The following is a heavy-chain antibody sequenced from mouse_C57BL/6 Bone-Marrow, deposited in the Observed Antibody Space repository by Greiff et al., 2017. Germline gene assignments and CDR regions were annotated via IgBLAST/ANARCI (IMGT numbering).Heavy chain of an antibody. V-gene: IGHV1-72*01. J-gene: IGHJ2*01. Sequence: QQSCKASGYTFTSYWMHWVKQRPGRGLEWIGRIDPNSGGTKYNEKFKSKATLTVDKPSSTAYMQLSSLTSEDSAVYYCARGGGYYDYDEDGFDYWGRGTTLTVSS. CDR1: GYTFTSYW. D-gene: IGHD2-4*01. CDR3: ARGGGYYDYDEDGFDY. CDR2: IDPNSGGT.